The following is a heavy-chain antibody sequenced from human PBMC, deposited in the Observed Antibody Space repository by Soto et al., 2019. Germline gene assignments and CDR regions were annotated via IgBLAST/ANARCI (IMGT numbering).Heavy chain of an antibody. Sequence: QVQLVESGGGVVQPGRSLRLSCAASGFTFSSYGMHWVRQAPGKGLEWVAVISYDGSNKYYADSVKGRFTISRDNSKNTLYLQMNSLRAEDTAVYHCAKDMVREGCFDYWGQGTLVTVSS. CDR1: GFTFSSYG. J-gene: IGHJ4*02. V-gene: IGHV3-30*18. D-gene: IGHD3-10*01. CDR3: AKDMVREGCFDY. CDR2: ISYDGSNK.